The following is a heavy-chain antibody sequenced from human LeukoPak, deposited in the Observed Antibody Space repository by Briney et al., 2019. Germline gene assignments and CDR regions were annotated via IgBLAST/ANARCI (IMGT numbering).Heavy chain of an antibody. D-gene: IGHD4-17*01. Sequence: GGSLRFSCAASGFTFSSYAMSWVRQPPEKGLEWVSTIGSSGIVTYYADSVKGRFTISRDNSKNTLFLQMNSLRAEDAAIYYCVKFPTAHYFDYWGHGTLVTVSS. CDR1: GFTFSSYA. V-gene: IGHV3-23*05. J-gene: IGHJ4*01. CDR3: VKFPTAHYFDY. CDR2: IGSSGIVT.